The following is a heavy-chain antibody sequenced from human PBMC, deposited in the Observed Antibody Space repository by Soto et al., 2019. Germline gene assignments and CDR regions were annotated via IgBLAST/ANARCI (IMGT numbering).Heavy chain of an antibody. J-gene: IGHJ5*02. Sequence: KTSETLSLTCAVYGGSFSGYYWSWIRQPPGKGLELIGEINHSGSTNYNPSLNSRVTISVDTSKNQFSLKLSSVTAADTAVYYCARDRLRFSHNWFDPWGQGTLVTVSS. CDR1: GGSFSGYY. CDR3: ARDRLRFSHNWFDP. D-gene: IGHD3-3*01. V-gene: IGHV4-34*01. CDR2: INHSGST.